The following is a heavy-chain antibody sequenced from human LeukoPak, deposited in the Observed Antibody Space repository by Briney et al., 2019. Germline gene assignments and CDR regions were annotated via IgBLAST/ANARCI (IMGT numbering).Heavy chain of an antibody. J-gene: IGHJ6*02. V-gene: IGHV1-69*13. D-gene: IGHD3-10*01. CDR2: IIPIFGTA. CDR1: GGTFSSYA. CDR3: ARDQGSGWDYYYGMDV. Sequence: GASVKVSCKASGGTFSSYAISWVRQAPGQGLEWMGGIIPIFGTANYAQKFQGRVTITADESTSTAYMELSGLRSEDTAVYYCARDQGSGWDYYYGMDVWGQGTTVTVSS.